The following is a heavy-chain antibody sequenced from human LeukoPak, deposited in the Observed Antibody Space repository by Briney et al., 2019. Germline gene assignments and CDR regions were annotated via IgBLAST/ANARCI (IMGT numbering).Heavy chain of an antibody. D-gene: IGHD2-15*01. Sequence: SETLSLTCTVSGGSVSSGSYYWSWIRQPPGKGLEWIGYIYYSGSTNYNPSLKSRVTISVDTPKNQFSLKLSSVTAADTAVYYCARGGVVAAFRHNWFDPWGQGTLVTVSS. CDR3: ARGGVVAAFRHNWFDP. CDR1: GGSVSSGSYY. J-gene: IGHJ5*02. V-gene: IGHV4-61*01. CDR2: IYYSGST.